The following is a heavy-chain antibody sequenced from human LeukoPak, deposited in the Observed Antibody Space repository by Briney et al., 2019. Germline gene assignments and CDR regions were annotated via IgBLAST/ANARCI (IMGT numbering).Heavy chain of an antibody. Sequence: PGGSLRLSCAASGFTFSSYSMNWVRQAPGKGLEWASYISSSSSTIYFADSVKGRFTISRDNAKNSLYLQMNSLRAEDTAVYYCAREGYDSSGYYCDYWGQGTLVTVSS. CDR3: AREGYDSSGYYCDY. CDR2: ISSSSSTI. V-gene: IGHV3-48*04. J-gene: IGHJ4*02. CDR1: GFTFSSYS. D-gene: IGHD3-22*01.